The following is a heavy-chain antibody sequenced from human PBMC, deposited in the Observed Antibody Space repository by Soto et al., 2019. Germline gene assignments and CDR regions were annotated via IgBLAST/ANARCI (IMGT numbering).Heavy chain of an antibody. CDR1: GFTFSSYG. J-gene: IGHJ4*02. V-gene: IGHV3-30*03. D-gene: IGHD5-12*01. Sequence: LRLSCAASGFTFSSYGMHWVRQAPGKGLEWVAVISYDGSNKYYADSVKGRFTISRDNSKNTVYVQIYSLRAEDTAVYYCASGGWLRTFEYWGQGTLVTVSS. CDR2: ISYDGSNK. CDR3: ASGGWLRTFEY.